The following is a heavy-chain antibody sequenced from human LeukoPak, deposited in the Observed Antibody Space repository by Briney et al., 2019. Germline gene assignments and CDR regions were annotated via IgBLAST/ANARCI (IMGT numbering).Heavy chain of an antibody. D-gene: IGHD4-17*01. V-gene: IGHV3-7*01. CDR1: GFTFSSYW. CDR2: IKQDGSEK. J-gene: IGHJ4*02. Sequence: GGSLRLSCAASGFTFSSYWMSWVRQAAGKGLEWVANIKQDGSEKYYVDSVKGRFTISRDNAKNSLYLQMNSLRAEDTAVYYCARHLATVSFDYWGQGTLVTVSS. CDR3: ARHLATVSFDY.